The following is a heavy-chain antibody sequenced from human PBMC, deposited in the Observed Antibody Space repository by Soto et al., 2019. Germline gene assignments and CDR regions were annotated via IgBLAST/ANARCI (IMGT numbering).Heavy chain of an antibody. J-gene: IGHJ6*02. CDR2: INPNSGGT. CDR3: ARESDILTGYYNVIRYYYGMDV. D-gene: IGHD3-9*01. V-gene: IGHV1-2*02. CDR1: GYTFNDHY. Sequence: ASVKVSCKASGYTFNDHYIHWLRQAPGQGLEWMGWINPNSGGTNYAQKFEGRVTMTRDTSISTAYMELSRLRSDDTAVYYCARESDILTGYYNVIRYYYGMDVWGQGTTVTVSS.